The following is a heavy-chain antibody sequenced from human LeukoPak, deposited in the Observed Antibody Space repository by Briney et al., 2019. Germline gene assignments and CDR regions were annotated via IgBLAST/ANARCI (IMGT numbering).Heavy chain of an antibody. D-gene: IGHD3-3*01. CDR3: ASTYDFWSGTFDY. V-gene: IGHV3-30-3*01. J-gene: IGHJ4*02. Sequence: PGRSLRLSCAASGFTFSSYAMHWVRQAPGKGLEWVAVISYDGSNKHYADSVKGRFTISRDNSKNTLYLQMNSLRAEDTAVYYCASTYDFWSGTFDYWGQGTLVTVSS. CDR2: ISYDGSNK. CDR1: GFTFSSYA.